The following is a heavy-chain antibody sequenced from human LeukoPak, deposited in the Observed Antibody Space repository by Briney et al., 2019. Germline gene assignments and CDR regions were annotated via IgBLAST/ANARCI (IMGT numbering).Heavy chain of an antibody. CDR1: GFTFSGYW. V-gene: IGHV3-74*01. D-gene: IGHD6-19*01. J-gene: IGHJ4*02. CDR3: AREGIAVAGKKRFDY. Sequence: PGGSLRLSCAASGFTFSGYWMHWVRQAPGKGLVWVSRINSDGSSTSYADSVKGRFTISRDNAKNTLYLQMNSLRAEDTAVYYCAREGIAVAGKKRFDYWGQGTLVTVSS. CDR2: INSDGSST.